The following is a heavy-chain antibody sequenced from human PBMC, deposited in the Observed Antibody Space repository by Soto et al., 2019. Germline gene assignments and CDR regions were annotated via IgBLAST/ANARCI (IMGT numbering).Heavy chain of an antibody. Sequence: SETLSLTCTVSGGSISSSSYYWGWIRQPPGKGLEWIGSIYYSGSTYYNPSLKSRVTISVDTSKNQFSLKLSSVTAADTAVYYCARLGGSRYSYGRLDYWGQGTLVTVSS. V-gene: IGHV4-39*01. CDR3: ARLGGSRYSYGRLDY. CDR1: GGSISSSSYY. D-gene: IGHD5-18*01. J-gene: IGHJ4*02. CDR2: IYYSGST.